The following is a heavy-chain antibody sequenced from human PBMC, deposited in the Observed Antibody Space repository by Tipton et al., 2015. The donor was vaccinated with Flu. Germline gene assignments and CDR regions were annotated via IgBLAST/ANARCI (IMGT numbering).Heavy chain of an antibody. CDR1: GGSISSGGYS. V-gene: IGHV4-30-2*01. Sequence: TLSLTCAVSGGSISSGGYSWSWIRQPPGKGLEWIGNVHQTGSTYYNPSLRSRVTIAVDRPRNQFSLRLTSVTAADTAVYYCARRDYSNYVSEPKNWFDPWGQGTLVTVSS. CDR3: ARRDYSNYVSEPKNWFDP. J-gene: IGHJ5*02. D-gene: IGHD4-11*01. CDR2: VHQTGST.